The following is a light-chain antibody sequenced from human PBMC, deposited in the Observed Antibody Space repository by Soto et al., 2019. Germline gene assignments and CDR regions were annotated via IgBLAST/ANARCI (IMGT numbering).Light chain of an antibody. J-gene: IGLJ2*01. CDR2: LNNDGSH. CDR1: SGHSSYA. Sequence: QLVLTQSPSASASLGASVKLTCTLSSGHSSYAIAWHQMQPGKGPRYLMDLNNDGSHTKGDGIPDRFSGSSSGAERYLIISSLQSEDEADYYCQTWGTGFQVFGGGTKVT. CDR3: QTWGTGFQV. V-gene: IGLV4-69*01.